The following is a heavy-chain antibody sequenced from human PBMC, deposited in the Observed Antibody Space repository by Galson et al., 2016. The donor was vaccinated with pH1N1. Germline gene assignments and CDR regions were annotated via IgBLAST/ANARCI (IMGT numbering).Heavy chain of an antibody. J-gene: IGHJ4*02. CDR3: AKVVGHLSGYYDY. CDR1: GFTFDDYA. Sequence: SLRLSCAASGFTFDDYAMHWVRQAPGKSLEWVSGISWNSGSIGYADSVKGRFTISRDNAKNSLYLQMNSLRAEDTALYYCAKVVGHLSGYYDYWGQGTLVTVSS. CDR2: ISWNSGSI. D-gene: IGHD3-9*01. V-gene: IGHV3-9*01.